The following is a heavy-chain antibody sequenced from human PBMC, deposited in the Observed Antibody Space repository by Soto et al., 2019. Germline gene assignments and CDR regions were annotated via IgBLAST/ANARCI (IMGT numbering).Heavy chain of an antibody. Sequence: QVQLVQSGAEVKKPGSSVKVSCKASGGTFSSYAISWVRQAPGQGLEWMGGIIPIFGTANYAQKFQGRVTSTADESTSTAYMELSSLRSEDTAVYYCARVVTVVKSFHYWSFDLWGRGTLVTVSS. CDR3: ARVVTVVKSFHYWSFDL. D-gene: IGHD2-15*01. CDR2: IIPIFGTA. V-gene: IGHV1-69*12. J-gene: IGHJ2*01. CDR1: GGTFSSYA.